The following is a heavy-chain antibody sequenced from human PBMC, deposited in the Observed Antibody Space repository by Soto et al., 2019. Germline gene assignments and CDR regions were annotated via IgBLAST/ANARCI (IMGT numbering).Heavy chain of an antibody. CDR3: ASGAYYYDSSGYSPYYFDY. CDR2: IYYSGST. V-gene: IGHV4-59*01. CDR1: GGSISSYY. D-gene: IGHD3-22*01. Sequence: PSETLSLTCTVSGGSISSYYWSWIRQPPGKGLEWIGYIYYSGSTNYNPSLKSRVTISVDTSKNQFSLKLSSVTAADTAVYYCASGAYYYDSSGYSPYYFDYWGQVTLVTVS. J-gene: IGHJ4*02.